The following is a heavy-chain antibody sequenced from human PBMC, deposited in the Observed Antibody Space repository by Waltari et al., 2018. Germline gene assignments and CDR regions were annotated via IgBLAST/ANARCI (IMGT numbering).Heavy chain of an antibody. CDR2: IYSNGNT. CDR1: GLTVSSNY. J-gene: IGHJ3*02. Sequence: EVQLVESGGGLVQPGGSLRLSCAASGLTVSSNYMSWVRQAPGEGWEWGSVIYSNGNTYYADSVKGRFTTSRDNSKNTLYLQMNSLRAEDTAVYYCARDATYYYGSGSSSGDAFDIWGQGTMVTVSS. D-gene: IGHD3-10*01. V-gene: IGHV3-66*01. CDR3: ARDATYYYGSGSSSGDAFDI.